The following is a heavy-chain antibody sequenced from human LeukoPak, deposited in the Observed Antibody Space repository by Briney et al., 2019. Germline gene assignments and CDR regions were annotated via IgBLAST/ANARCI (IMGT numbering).Heavy chain of an antibody. CDR1: GGSVSSGGYY. V-gene: IGHV4-31*03. Sequence: PSETLSLTCTVSGGSVSSGGYYWSWIRQHPGKGLEWIGYIYYSGSTYHNPSLKSRVTISVDTSKNQFSLKLSSVTAADTAVYYCAREGFGELLVGWFDPWGQGTLVTVSS. CDR3: AREGFGELLVGWFDP. J-gene: IGHJ5*02. CDR2: IYYSGST. D-gene: IGHD3-10*01.